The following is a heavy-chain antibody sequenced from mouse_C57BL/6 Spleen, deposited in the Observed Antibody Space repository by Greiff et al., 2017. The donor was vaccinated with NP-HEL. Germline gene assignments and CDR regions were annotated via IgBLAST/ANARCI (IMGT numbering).Heavy chain of an antibody. D-gene: IGHD1-1*01. CDR1: GYTFTSYW. CDR3: AITDYGSLLDFDY. V-gene: IGHV1-69*01. Sequence: QVQLQQPGAELVMPGASVKLSCKASGYTFTSYWMHWVKQRPGQGLEWIGEIDPSDSYTNYNQKFKGKSTLTVDKSSSTAYMQLSSLTSEDSAVYYCAITDYGSLLDFDYWGQGTTLTVSS. CDR2: IDPSDSYT. J-gene: IGHJ2*01.